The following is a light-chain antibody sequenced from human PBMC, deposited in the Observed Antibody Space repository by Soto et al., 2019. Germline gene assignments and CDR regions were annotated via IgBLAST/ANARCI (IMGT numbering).Light chain of an antibody. CDR2: DAS. Sequence: EIQMTQSPSSLSASVGDRVTIACQSNHDVSWSLNWFQQKPGEAPKLLIYDASNLERGVPSRFSGSGSGTDFTLTISSLQPEDVATYYCQQYSSMLSFGGGTEVDLK. CDR3: QQYSSMLS. V-gene: IGKV1-33*01. CDR1: HDVSWS. J-gene: IGKJ4*01.